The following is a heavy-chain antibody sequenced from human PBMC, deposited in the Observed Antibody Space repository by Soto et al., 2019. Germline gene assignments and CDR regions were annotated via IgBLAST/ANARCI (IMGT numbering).Heavy chain of an antibody. CDR1: GFTFSSYA. Sequence: GGSLRLSCAASGFTFSSYAMHWVRQAPGKGLEWVAVISYDGSNKYYADSVKGRFTISRDNSKNTLYLQMNSLRAEDTAVYYWARGLPVDYFDYWGQGTLVTVSS. J-gene: IGHJ4*02. CDR3: ARGLPVDYFDY. D-gene: IGHD2-21*01. V-gene: IGHV3-30-3*01. CDR2: ISYDGSNK.